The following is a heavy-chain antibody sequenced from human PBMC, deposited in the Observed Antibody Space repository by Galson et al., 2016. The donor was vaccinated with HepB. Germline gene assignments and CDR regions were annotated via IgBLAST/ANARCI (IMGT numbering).Heavy chain of an antibody. V-gene: IGHV3-33*08. D-gene: IGHD3-16*01. J-gene: IGHJ4*02. CDR3: AREVPDTYTRGWAYDY. CDR1: GFTFSDHY. Sequence: SLRLSCATSGFTFSDHYIDWVRQAPGKGLEWVAIIWYDGSKKYYADSVKGRFTISRDNSKNTLYLQMNSLRAEDTAVYYCAREVPDTYTRGWAYDYWGQGTLVTVSS. CDR2: IWYDGSKK.